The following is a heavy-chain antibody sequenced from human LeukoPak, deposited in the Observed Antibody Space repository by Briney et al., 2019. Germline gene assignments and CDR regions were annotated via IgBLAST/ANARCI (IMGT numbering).Heavy chain of an antibody. D-gene: IGHD3-22*01. CDR2: IYYTGRT. CDR3: ARLLDNDNSGDPDTFDV. CDR1: GGSISRHY. V-gene: IGHV4-59*11. Sequence: SETLSLTCGVSGGSISRHYWSWIRQPPGKGLEWIGFIYYTGRTRYNPSRQSRVTISVGTSENKFSLKLTSVTAADTAVYYCARLLDNDNSGDPDTFDVWGQGTVVTVSS. J-gene: IGHJ3*01.